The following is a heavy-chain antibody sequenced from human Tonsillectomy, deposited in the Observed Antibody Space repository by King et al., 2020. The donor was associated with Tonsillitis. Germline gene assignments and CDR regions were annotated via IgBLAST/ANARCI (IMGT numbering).Heavy chain of an antibody. J-gene: IGHJ6*03. CDR2: INPSGGST. D-gene: IGHD6-13*01. CDR1: GYTFTSYY. Sequence: QVQLVESGAEVKKPGASVKVSCKASGYTFTSYYMHWVRQAPGQGLEWMGIINPSGGSTSYAQKFQGRVTMTRDTSTSTVYMELSSLRSEDTAVYYCARARPESRSSSRAYHYMDVWGKGTTVTVSS. V-gene: IGHV1-46*01. CDR3: ARARPESRSSSRAYHYMDV.